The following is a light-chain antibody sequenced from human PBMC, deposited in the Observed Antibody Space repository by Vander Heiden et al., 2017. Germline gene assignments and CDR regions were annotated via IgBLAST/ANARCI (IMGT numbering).Light chain of an antibody. J-gene: IGKJ2*01. CDR2: DAA. Sequence: ESGLTQYPASLSLSPGERATLASRASQSLSSYFAWYQQKPGQGPRLLIDDAANRATGTPARFSGSGSGTDFTLTISSLEPEDFAVYYCQQRNNWHPPYTFGQGTKLEIK. CDR3: QQRNNWHPPYT. CDR1: QSLSSY. V-gene: IGKV3-11*01.